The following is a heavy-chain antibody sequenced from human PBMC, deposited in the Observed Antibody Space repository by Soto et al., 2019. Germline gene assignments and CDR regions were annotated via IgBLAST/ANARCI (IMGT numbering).Heavy chain of an antibody. CDR2: ISRSSRTI. CDR3: ARESYYYDSSTFDI. V-gene: IGHV3-48*02. D-gene: IGHD3-22*01. J-gene: IGHJ3*02. CDR1: GFTFSSYI. Sequence: EVQLVESGGGLVQPGGSLRLSCAASGFTFSSYIMNWVRQAPGKALEWVSYISRSSRTIYYADSVKGRFTISRDNAKNSLYLQMNSLRDEDTSVYYCARESYYYDSSTFDIWGQGTMVTVSS.